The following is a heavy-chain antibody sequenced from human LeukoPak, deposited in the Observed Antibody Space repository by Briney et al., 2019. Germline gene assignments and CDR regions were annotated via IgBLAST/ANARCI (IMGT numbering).Heavy chain of an antibody. CDR2: ISSSGSTI. J-gene: IGHJ4*02. D-gene: IGHD6-13*01. Sequence: GGALRLSCAASGFTFSDYYMSWIRQAPGKGLEWVSYISSSGSTIYYADSVKGRFTISRDNAKNSLYLQMNSLGAEDTAVYYCAREVNSRAPTIHFDYWGQGTLVTVSS. CDR1: GFTFSDYY. V-gene: IGHV3-11*01. CDR3: AREVNSRAPTIHFDY.